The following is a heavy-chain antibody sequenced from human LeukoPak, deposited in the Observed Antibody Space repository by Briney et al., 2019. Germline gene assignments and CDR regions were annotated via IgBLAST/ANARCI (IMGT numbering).Heavy chain of an antibody. V-gene: IGHV1-2*02. D-gene: IGHD4-11*01. J-gene: IGHJ4*02. Sequence: ASVTVSCKPSGYTFSDYYLHWVRQAPGQGLAWMGWINPNSGETKSAQKFQGRVTMTGDTSISTAYMELRMVTCDDTAVYYCARDRDYSNTERGFDYWGQGTLVTVSS. CDR2: INPNSGET. CDR3: ARDRDYSNTERGFDY. CDR1: GYTFSDYY.